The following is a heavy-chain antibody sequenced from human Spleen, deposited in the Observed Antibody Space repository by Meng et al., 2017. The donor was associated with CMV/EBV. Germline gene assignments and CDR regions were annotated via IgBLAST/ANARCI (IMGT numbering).Heavy chain of an antibody. V-gene: IGHV4-34*01. J-gene: IGHJ3*02. CDR1: GGSFSGYD. CDR3: ARAHAALYSNSASDAFDI. CDR2: INHRGST. D-gene: IGHD4-11*01. Sequence: SETLSLTCAVYGGSFSGYDWSWIRQSPGKGLEWIGEINHRGSTNYNPSLKSRLTISVDTSKNQFSLKLSSVTAADTAVYYCARAHAALYSNSASDAFDIWGQGTMVTVSS.